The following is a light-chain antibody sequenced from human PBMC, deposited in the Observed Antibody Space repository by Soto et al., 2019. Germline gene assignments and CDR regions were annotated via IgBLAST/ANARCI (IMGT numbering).Light chain of an antibody. CDR3: QQYNTYSSLT. CDR2: DAS. V-gene: IGKV1-5*01. J-gene: IGKJ4*01. CDR1: QRISSW. Sequence: DILMTQSPSTLSASPGERATISCRASQRISSWLAWYQQKLGRAPRLLIYDASSIESGVPSRFSGSGYGTEFTLTISSLQSEDFATYYCQQYNTYSSLTFGGGTKVDIK.